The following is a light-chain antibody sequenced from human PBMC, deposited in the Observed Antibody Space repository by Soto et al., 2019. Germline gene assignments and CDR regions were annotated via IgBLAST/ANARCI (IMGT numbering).Light chain of an antibody. J-gene: IGKJ2*02. CDR2: GAS. Sequence: EIVVTQSPGTLSVSPGERATLSCRASQSVTTNLAWYHQKPGQAPRLLIYGASVRATGIPARFSGSGSGTEFTLTITSLQSEDVLNYTFQQYDKWPWTFGQGTRLEI. CDR1: QSVTTN. CDR3: QQYDKWPWT. V-gene: IGKV3-15*01.